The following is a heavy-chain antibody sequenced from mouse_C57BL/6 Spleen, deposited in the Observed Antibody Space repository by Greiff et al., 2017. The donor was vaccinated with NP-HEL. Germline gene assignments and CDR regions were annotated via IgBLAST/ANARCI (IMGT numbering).Heavy chain of an antibody. V-gene: IGHV1-69*01. CDR3: ARTITTVDWYFDV. J-gene: IGHJ1*03. CDR1: GYTFTSYW. CDR2: LDPSDSYT. D-gene: IGHD1-1*01. Sequence: QVQLQQPGAELVMPGASVKLSCKASGYTFTSYWMHWVKQRPGQGLEWIGELDPSDSYTNYNQKFKGKSTLTVDKSSSTAYMQLSSLTSEDSAVYYCARTITTVDWYFDVWGTGTTVTVSS.